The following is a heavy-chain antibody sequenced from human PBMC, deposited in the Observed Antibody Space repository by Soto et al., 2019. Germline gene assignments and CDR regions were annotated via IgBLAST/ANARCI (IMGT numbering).Heavy chain of an antibody. J-gene: IGHJ5*02. Sequence: GGSLRLSCAATGFTFRSDAMNWVRQTPWKGVEWVSGISGSGDNTYYADSVKGRFTISRDNSKNTLYLQVTSLRAEDTAVYYCASISGYSYGPWGWFDPWGQGTLVTVSS. CDR2: ISGSGDNT. V-gene: IGHV3-23*01. D-gene: IGHD5-18*01. CDR3: ASISGYSYGPWGWFDP. CDR1: GFTFRSDA.